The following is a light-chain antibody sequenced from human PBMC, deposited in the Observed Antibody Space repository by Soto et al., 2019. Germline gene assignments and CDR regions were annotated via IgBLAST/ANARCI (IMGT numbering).Light chain of an antibody. V-gene: IGKV1-39*01. CDR2: AAS. J-gene: IGKJ1*01. CDR1: QSISSY. CDR3: QQSYSAPWT. Sequence: DIQVTQSLSSLSAYAAARVAITFWASQSISSYLDWYQQKPGQPPKLLIYAASSWQSGVPARFSGSGSGTDFTLTISSLQPEDFAAYYCQQSYSAPWTFGQGTKVDI.